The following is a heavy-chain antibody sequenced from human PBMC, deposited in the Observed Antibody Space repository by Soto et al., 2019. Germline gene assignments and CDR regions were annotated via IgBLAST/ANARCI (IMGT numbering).Heavy chain of an antibody. J-gene: IGHJ5*02. D-gene: IGHD6-13*01. CDR2: ISYDGSNK. CDR1: GFTFSSYG. V-gene: IGHV3-30*03. Sequence: QVQLVESGGGVVQPGRSLRLSCAASGFTFSSYGMHWVRQAPGKGLEWVAVISYDGSNKYYADSVKGRFTISRDNSKNTLYLQMNSLRAEGTAVYYCASALSSSSFAPGAWGQGTLVTVSS. CDR3: ASALSSSSFAPGA.